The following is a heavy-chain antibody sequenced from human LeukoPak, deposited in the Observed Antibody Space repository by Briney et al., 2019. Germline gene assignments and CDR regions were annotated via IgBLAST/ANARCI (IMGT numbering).Heavy chain of an antibody. Sequence: GGSLRLSCAASGFTVSSNYMSWVRQAPGKGLEWVSVIYRAGSTYYADSVKGRFTISRDNAKNSLYLQMNSLRAEDTAVYYCARSDWKKSGYYYYYMDVWGKGTTVTISS. V-gene: IGHV3-66*01. CDR3: ARSDWKKSGYYYYYMDV. J-gene: IGHJ6*03. D-gene: IGHD1-1*01. CDR1: GFTVSSNY. CDR2: IYRAGST.